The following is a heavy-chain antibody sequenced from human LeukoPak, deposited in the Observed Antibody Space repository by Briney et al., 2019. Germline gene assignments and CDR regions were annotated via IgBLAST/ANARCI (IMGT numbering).Heavy chain of an antibody. J-gene: IGHJ4*02. CDR1: GFTFSSYA. CDR3: ASCLVRGSGYDY. Sequence: AGGSLRLSCAASGFTFSSYAMSWVRQAPGKGLEWVSSISSSSSYIYYADSVKGRFTISRDNAKNSLYLQMNSLRAEDTAVYYCASCLVRGSGYDYWGQGTLVTVSS. CDR2: ISSSSSYI. V-gene: IGHV3-21*01. D-gene: IGHD3-3*01.